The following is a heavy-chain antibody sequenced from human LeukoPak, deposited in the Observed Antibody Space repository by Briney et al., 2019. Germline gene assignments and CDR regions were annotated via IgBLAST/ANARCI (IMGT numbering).Heavy chain of an antibody. CDR1: GYTFTGYY. D-gene: IGHD2-21*02. J-gene: IGHJ4*02. CDR2: IIPNSGAT. V-gene: IGHV1-2*02. CDR3: ARVAGGDWYYFDF. Sequence: WASVTVSCKASGYTFTGYYIHWVRQAPGQGLEWMGWIIPNSGATNYLQKFQGRVTMTRDTSIGAAYMELSRLGSDDTAVYYCARVAGGDWYYFDFWGQGTLVTVSS.